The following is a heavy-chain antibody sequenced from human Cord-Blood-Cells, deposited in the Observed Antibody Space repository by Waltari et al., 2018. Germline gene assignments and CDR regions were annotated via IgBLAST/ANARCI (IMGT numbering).Heavy chain of an antibody. CDR1: GCTFSRYG. J-gene: IGHJ6*02. V-gene: IGHV3-30*02. Sequence: QVQLVESGGGVVQPGGSLRLSCAASGCTFSRYGMHCVRQAPGKGLEWVAFIRYDGSNKYYADSVKGRFTISRDNSKNTLYLQMNSLRAEDTAVYYCAKDSESGSYFGDYYYYYGMDVWGQGTTVTVSS. CDR3: AKDSESGSYFGDYYYYYGMDV. CDR2: IRYDGSNK. D-gene: IGHD1-26*01.